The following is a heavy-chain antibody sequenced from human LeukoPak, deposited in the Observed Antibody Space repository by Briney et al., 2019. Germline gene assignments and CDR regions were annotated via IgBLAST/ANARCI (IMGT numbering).Heavy chain of an antibody. D-gene: IGHD3-10*01. J-gene: IGHJ5*02. CDR3: ARLLGYYGSGSPSS. CDR1: GGSISSYY. Sequence: SETLSLTCTVSGGSISSYYWSWIRQPPGKGLEWIGEINHSGSTNYNPSLKSRVTISVDTSKNQFSLKLSSVTAADTAVYYCARLLGYYGSGSPSSWGQGTLVTVPS. V-gene: IGHV4-34*01. CDR2: INHSGST.